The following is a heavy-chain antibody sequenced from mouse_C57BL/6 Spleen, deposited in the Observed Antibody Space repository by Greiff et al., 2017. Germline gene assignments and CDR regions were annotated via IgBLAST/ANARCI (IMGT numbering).Heavy chain of an antibody. V-gene: IGHV14-2*01. CDR3: ATYESSSYEAWFAY. CDR2: IDPEDGET. D-gene: IGHD1-1*01. CDR1: GFNIKDYY. J-gene: IGHJ3*01. Sequence: VQLTESGAELVKPGASVKLSCTASGFNIKDYYMHWVKQRTEQGLEWIGRIDPEDGETKYAPKFQGTATITADTSSNPAYLQLSSLRAEDTAVYYCATYESSSYEAWFAYWGQGTLVTVSA.